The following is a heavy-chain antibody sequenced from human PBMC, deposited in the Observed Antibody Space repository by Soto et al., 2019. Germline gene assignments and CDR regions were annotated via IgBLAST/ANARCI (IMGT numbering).Heavy chain of an antibody. V-gene: IGHV3-9*01. CDR1: GFTFDDYA. J-gene: IGHJ4*02. Sequence: EVQLVESGGGLVQPGRSLRLSCAASGFTFDDYAMHWVRQAPGKGLEWVSGISWNSGNIAYADSVKGRFTISRDNAENSLYLQMTSLRAEDTALYFCAKARVHYYGSGSYYSDWGQGTLVTVSS. CDR3: AKARVHYYGSGSYYSD. D-gene: IGHD3-10*01. CDR2: ISWNSGNI.